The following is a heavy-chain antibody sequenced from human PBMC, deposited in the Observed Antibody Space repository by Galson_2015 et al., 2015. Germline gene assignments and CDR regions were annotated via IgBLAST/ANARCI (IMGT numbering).Heavy chain of an antibody. CDR1: GYTFTSYA. Sequence: SCKASGYTFTSYAMHWVRQAPGQRLEWKGWINAGNGNTKYSQKFQGRVTITRDTSASTAYMELSSLRSEDTAVYYCARDDRPNDFGDYGNYWGQGTLVTVSS. CDR2: INAGNGNT. V-gene: IGHV1-3*01. CDR3: ARDDRPNDFGDYGNY. D-gene: IGHD4-17*01. J-gene: IGHJ4*02.